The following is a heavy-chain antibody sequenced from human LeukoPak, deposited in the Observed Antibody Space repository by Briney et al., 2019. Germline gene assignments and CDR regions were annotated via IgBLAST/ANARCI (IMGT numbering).Heavy chain of an antibody. CDR2: ISGSAGTT. J-gene: IGHJ4*02. CDR1: GFTFSSYA. V-gene: IGHV3-23*01. CDR3: AKGALEWSYYFDY. Sequence: GGSLRLSCAASGFTFSSYAMTWVRQAPGKGLECVSAISGSAGTTYYADSVKGRFTISRDNSKNTLYLQMSSLRAEDTAVYYCAKGALEWSYYFDYWGQGSLVTVSS. D-gene: IGHD3-3*01.